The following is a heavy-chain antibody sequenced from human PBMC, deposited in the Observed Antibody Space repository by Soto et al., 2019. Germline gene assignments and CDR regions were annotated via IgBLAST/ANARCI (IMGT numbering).Heavy chain of an antibody. V-gene: IGHV3-11*06. Sequence: QVQLVESGGGLVKPGGSLRLSCAASGFTFSDYYMSWIRQAPGKGLEWVSYISSSSSYTNYADSVKGRFTISRDNAKNSLYRQMNSLRAEDTAVYYCASSGWGVVGADFDYWGQGTLVTVSS. CDR3: ASSGWGVVGADFDY. CDR1: GFTFSDYY. J-gene: IGHJ4*02. CDR2: ISSSSSYT. D-gene: IGHD1-26*01.